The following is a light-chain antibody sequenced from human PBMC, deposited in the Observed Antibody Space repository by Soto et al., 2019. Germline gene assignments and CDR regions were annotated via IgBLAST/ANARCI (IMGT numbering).Light chain of an antibody. CDR1: QSVSSSY. J-gene: IGKJ5*01. CDR2: GAS. V-gene: IGKV3-20*01. Sequence: EIVLTQSPGTLSLSPGERATLSCRASQSVSSSYLAWYQQKPGQAPRLLIYGASSRATGIPDRFSGSRSGTDFTLTISRLEPEDFAVYYCQQYGSFFGQGTRLEIK. CDR3: QQYGSF.